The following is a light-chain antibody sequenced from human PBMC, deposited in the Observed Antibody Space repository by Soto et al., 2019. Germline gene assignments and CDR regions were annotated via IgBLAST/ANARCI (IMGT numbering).Light chain of an antibody. J-gene: IGKJ4*01. CDR1: QSAGTN. CDR2: GAS. V-gene: IGKV3-15*01. CDR3: QQYNNWPPLT. Sequence: EIVMTQSPVTLSVSPGGGATLSCRASQSAGTNLAWYQQQPGQPPRLLIYGASIRATGVPGRFSGSGSGTEFTLTISSLQSEYFAVYYCQQYNNWPPLTFGGGTKVEIE.